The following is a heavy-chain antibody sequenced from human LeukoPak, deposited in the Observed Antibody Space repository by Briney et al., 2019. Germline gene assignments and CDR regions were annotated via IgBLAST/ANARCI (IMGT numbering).Heavy chain of an antibody. J-gene: IGHJ4*02. CDR3: AKPREGYFDY. Sequence: DSVRGRFTISRDNSKNTLYLQMNSLRAEDTAVYYCAKPREGYFDYWGQGTLVTVSS. V-gene: IGHV3-30*02.